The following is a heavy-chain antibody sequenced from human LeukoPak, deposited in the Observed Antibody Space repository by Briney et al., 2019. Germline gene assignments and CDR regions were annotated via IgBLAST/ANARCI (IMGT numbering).Heavy chain of an antibody. CDR2: ISSSSSYI. D-gene: IGHD5-18*01. CDR1: GFTFSSYS. Sequence: GGSLRLSCAASGFTFSSYSMNWVRQAPGKGLEWVSSISSSSSYIYYADSVKGRFTISRDNAKNSLYLQMNSLRAEDTAVYYCARVMDTAMEGTFDYWGQGTLVTVSS. J-gene: IGHJ4*02. V-gene: IGHV3-21*04. CDR3: ARVMDTAMEGTFDY.